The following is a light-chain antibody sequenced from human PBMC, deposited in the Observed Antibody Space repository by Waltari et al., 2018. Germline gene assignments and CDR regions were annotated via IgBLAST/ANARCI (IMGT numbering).Light chain of an antibody. CDR3: MLYMGIGISV. V-gene: IGLV8-61*01. Sequence: TVVTPEPSLLVSPGGTVTLTCGLSSGSVSTIKYPSWYQQTPGQTPRTLIENTNTRPSGVPDNFSGSILGNKAALTITGAQADDESDYYCMLYMGIGISVFGSGTKLTVL. J-gene: IGLJ6*01. CDR1: SGSVSTIKY. CDR2: NTN.